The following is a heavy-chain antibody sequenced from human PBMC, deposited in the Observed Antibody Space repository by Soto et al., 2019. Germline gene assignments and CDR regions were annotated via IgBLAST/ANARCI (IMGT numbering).Heavy chain of an antibody. Sequence: GGSLRLSCAASGFTLDNGMTWVRQAPGKGLEWISTIDYSGANTHYADSVKGRFTISRDKSRNTVALQMSNLRAEDTALYYCVSWVSAHFDNWGQGTLVTVSS. J-gene: IGHJ4*02. D-gene: IGHD2-8*01. CDR2: IDYSGANT. V-gene: IGHV3-23*01. CDR1: GFTLDNG. CDR3: VSWVSAHFDN.